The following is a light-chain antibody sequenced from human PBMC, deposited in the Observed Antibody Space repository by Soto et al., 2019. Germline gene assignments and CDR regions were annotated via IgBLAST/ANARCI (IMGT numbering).Light chain of an antibody. Sequence: EIVMTQSPATLSLAPGERAALSCRASQSLNSELVWYQQKPGQPPRLLIYGASTSATGVPARFTGSESGSEFTLTISVLQSEDFAVYYCQQGHNWPLTFGQGTRLEI. J-gene: IGKJ2*01. CDR3: QQGHNWPLT. CDR2: GAS. V-gene: IGKV3-15*01. CDR1: QSLNSE.